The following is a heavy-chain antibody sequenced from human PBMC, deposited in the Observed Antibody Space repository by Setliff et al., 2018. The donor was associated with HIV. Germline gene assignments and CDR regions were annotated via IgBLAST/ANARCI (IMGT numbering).Heavy chain of an antibody. D-gene: IGHD6-6*01. CDR3: ARDTGQLVYYFDS. CDR1: GFTFSSYS. Sequence: GGSLRLSCAASGFTFSSYSMNWVRQAPGKGLEWVAVILYDGSNKYYADSVKGRFTISRDNLKKRVYLQMSSLRAEDTAVYFCARDTGQLVYYFDSWGQGTLVTVSS. CDR2: ILYDGSNK. V-gene: IGHV3-30*03. J-gene: IGHJ4*02.